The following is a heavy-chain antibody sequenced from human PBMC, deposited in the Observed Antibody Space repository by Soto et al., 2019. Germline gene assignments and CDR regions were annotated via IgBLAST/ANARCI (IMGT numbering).Heavy chain of an antibody. CDR3: ARVNYYDSSGYWPGYNWFDP. CDR1: GGSARSGSYY. J-gene: IGHJ5*02. D-gene: IGHD3-22*01. CDR2: IYYSGST. Sequence: XETLCLTCTVSGGSARSGSYYWRWIRQPPGKGLEWIGYIYYSGSTNYNPSLKSRVTISVDTSKNQFSLKLSSVTAADTAVYYCARVNYYDSSGYWPGYNWFDPWGQGTLVTVSS. V-gene: IGHV4-61*01.